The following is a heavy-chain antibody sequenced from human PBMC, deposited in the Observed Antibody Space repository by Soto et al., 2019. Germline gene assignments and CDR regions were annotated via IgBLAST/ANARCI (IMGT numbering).Heavy chain of an antibody. Sequence: GGSLRLSCAVAGYTFGNHWMHWVRQAPGKGLEWVSRMNSDGGIINYADSVKGRFTVSRDNARNTLYLQMNSLRVEDTAVYYCATAEVDYWGPGTLVTVSS. V-gene: IGHV3-74*01. CDR1: GYTFGNHW. CDR2: MNSDGGII. J-gene: IGHJ4*02. CDR3: ATAEVDY.